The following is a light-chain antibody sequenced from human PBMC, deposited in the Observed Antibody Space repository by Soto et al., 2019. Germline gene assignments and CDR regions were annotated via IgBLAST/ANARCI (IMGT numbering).Light chain of an antibody. Sequence: EIVLTQSPATLSLSPGERATLSCRASQSVSSYLAWYQQKPGQAPRLLIYDASNRATGILARFSGSGSGTDFTLTISSLEPEDFAVYYCHQRSNWPPGYTFGQGTKLEIK. V-gene: IGKV3-11*01. CDR3: HQRSNWPPGYT. CDR1: QSVSSY. J-gene: IGKJ2*01. CDR2: DAS.